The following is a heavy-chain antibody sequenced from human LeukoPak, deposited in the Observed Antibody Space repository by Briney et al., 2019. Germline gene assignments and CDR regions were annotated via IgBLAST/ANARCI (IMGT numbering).Heavy chain of an antibody. CDR3: ATGLSGYPSFDI. D-gene: IGHD3-22*01. CDR1: GYTLTELS. CDR2: FDPEDGET. J-gene: IGHJ3*02. Sequence: ASVKVSCKVSGYTLTELSMHWVRQAPGKGLEWMGGFDPEDGETIYAQKFQGRVTMTEDTSTDTAYMELSSLRSEDTAVYYCATGLSGYPSFDIWGQGTMVTVSS. V-gene: IGHV1-24*01.